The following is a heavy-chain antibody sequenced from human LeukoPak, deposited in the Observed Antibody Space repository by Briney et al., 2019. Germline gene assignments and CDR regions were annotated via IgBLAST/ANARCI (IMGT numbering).Heavy chain of an antibody. D-gene: IGHD3-10*01. Sequence: PSETVLTCAVYGGSFSGYYWGWIRQPPGKGLEWIGSIYYSGSTYYNPSLKSRVTISVDTSKNQFSLKLSSVTAADTAVYYCASLGVLLWFGDAMDVWGKGTTVTVSS. CDR3: ASLGVLLWFGDAMDV. V-gene: IGHV4-34*01. CDR2: IYYSGST. J-gene: IGHJ6*03. CDR1: GGSFSGYY.